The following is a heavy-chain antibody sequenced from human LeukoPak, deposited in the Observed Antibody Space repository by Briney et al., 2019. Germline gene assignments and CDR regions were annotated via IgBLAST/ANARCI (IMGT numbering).Heavy chain of an antibody. CDR3: ARDGQRGFDYSNSLQY. D-gene: IGHD4-11*01. J-gene: IGHJ4*02. CDR1: GFTFSHYG. Sequence: GGSLRLSCAASGFTFSHYGMHWVRQALGKGVEWVAVIWSDGTKQYYAESVKGRFTISRDDSQKTEYLGMTSLRTEETAMYYCARDGQRGFDYSNSLQYWGQGTLVTVSS. V-gene: IGHV3-33*01. CDR2: IWSDGTKQ.